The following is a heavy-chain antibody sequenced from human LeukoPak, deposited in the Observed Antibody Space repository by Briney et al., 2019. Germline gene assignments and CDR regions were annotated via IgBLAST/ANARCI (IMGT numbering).Heavy chain of an antibody. Sequence: GASVKVSCKTSGYTFTGYYMHWVRQAPGQGLEWMGRINLRSGGTNYAQKFQGRVTVTRDTSISTVYMELSRLRSDDTAVYYCRLVTTGDYWGQGTLVTVSS. V-gene: IGHV1-2*06. CDR3: RLVTTGDY. CDR2: INLRSGGT. D-gene: IGHD3-9*01. J-gene: IGHJ4*02. CDR1: GYTFTGYY.